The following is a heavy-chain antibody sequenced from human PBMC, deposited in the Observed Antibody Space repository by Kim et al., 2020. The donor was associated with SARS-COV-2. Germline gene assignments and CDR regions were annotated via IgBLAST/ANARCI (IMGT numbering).Heavy chain of an antibody. J-gene: IGHJ4*02. D-gene: IGHD2-15*01. Sequence: VDSVKGRFTISRDNAKNSLYLQMNSLRAEDTAVYYCARDLRWGSSHYFDYWGQGTLVTVSS. V-gene: IGHV3-7*03. CDR3: ARDLRWGSSHYFDY.